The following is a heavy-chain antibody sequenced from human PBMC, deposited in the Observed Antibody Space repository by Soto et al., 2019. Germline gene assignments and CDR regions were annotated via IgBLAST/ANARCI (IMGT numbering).Heavy chain of an antibody. CDR2: IYHSGST. CDR3: ARAYGIAVAGTLGYYFDY. J-gene: IGHJ4*02. D-gene: IGHD6-19*01. CDR1: GGSISSSNW. Sequence: SETLSLTCAVSGGSISSSNWWSWVRQPPGKGLEWIGEIYHSGSTNYNPSLKSRVTISVDKSKNQFSLKLSSVTAADTAVYYCARAYGIAVAGTLGYYFDYWGQGTLVTVSS. V-gene: IGHV4-4*02.